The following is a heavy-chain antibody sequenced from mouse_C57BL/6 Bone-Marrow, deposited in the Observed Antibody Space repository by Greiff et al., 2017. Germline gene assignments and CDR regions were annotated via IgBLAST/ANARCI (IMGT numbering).Heavy chain of an antibody. J-gene: IGHJ4*01. Sequence: QVQLQQSGAELAKPGASVKLSCKASGYTFTSYWMHWVKQRPGQGLEWIGYINPSSGYTKYNQKFKDKATLTADKSSSTAYMQLSSLPYEDSAVYDCARDGDYDDYAMDYWGQGTSVTVSS. V-gene: IGHV1-7*01. D-gene: IGHD2-4*01. CDR2: INPSSGYT. CDR1: GYTFTSYW. CDR3: ARDGDYDDYAMDY.